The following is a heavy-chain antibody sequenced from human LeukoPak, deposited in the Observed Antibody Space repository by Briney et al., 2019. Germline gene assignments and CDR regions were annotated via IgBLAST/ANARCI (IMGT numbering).Heavy chain of an antibody. CDR1: GYTLTELS. V-gene: IGHV1-24*01. D-gene: IGHD5/OR15-5a*01. J-gene: IGHJ3*02. CDR2: FDPEDGET. CDR3: AKTANLRVSDAFDI. Sequence: ASVKVSCKVSGYTLTELSMHWVRQAPGKGLEWMGGFDPEDGETIYAQKFQGRVTMTEDTSTDTAYMELSSLRSEDTAVYYCAKTANLRVSDAFDIWGQGTMVTVSS.